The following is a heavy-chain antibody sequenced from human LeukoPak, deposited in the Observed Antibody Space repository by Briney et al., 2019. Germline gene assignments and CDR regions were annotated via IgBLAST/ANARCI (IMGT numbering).Heavy chain of an antibody. CDR3: AREGDIGDYLDY. Sequence: SETLSLTCTVSGGSISSYYWSWIRQPPGKGLEWIGYIYYSGSTNYNPSLKSRVTISVDTSKNQFSLKLSSVTAADTAVYYCAREGDIGDYLDYWGQGTLVTVSS. V-gene: IGHV4-59*01. D-gene: IGHD2-15*01. CDR2: IYYSGST. CDR1: GGSISSYY. J-gene: IGHJ4*02.